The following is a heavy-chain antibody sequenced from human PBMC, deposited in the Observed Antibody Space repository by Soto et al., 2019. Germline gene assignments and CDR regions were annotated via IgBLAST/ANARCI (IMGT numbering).Heavy chain of an antibody. D-gene: IGHD1-26*01. CDR1: GFTFSSYA. CDR3: AKDHALLKPPSPNWFDP. CDR2: ISGSGGST. V-gene: IGHV3-23*01. J-gene: IGHJ5*02. Sequence: GSLRLSCAASGFTFSSYAMSWVRQAPGKGLEWVSAISGSGGSTYYAASVKGRFTIYRDNSKNTLYLQMNSLRVEDTAVYYCAKDHALLKPPSPNWFDPWGQGTLVTVSS.